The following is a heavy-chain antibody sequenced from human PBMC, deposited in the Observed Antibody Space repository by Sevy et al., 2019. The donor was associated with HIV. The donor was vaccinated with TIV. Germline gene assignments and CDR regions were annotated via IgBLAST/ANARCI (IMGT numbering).Heavy chain of an antibody. CDR1: GFTFSSYS. D-gene: IGHD3-10*01. V-gene: IGHV3-48*02. J-gene: IGHJ4*02. CDR3: ARGTSIYYYGSASLFDD. CDR2: ISSSSSTI. Sequence: GGSLRLSCAASGFTFSSYSMNWVRQAPGKGLEWVSYISSSSSTIYYADSVKGRFTISRDNAKNSLYLQMNSLRDEDTAVYYCARGTSIYYYGSASLFDDWGQGTLVTVSS.